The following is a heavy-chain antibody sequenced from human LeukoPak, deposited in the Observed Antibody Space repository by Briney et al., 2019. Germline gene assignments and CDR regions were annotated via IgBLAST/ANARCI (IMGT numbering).Heavy chain of an antibody. J-gene: IGHJ6*02. CDR1: GGSFSGYY. CDR3: ARATMIVVGITANYYYYYGMDV. D-gene: IGHD3-22*01. Sequence: SETLSLTSAVYGGSFSGYYWSWIRQPPGKGLEWIGEINHSGSTNYNPSLKSRVTISVDTSKNQFSLKLSSVTAADTAVYYCARATMIVVGITANYYYYYGMDVWGQGTTVTVS. CDR2: INHSGST. V-gene: IGHV4-34*01.